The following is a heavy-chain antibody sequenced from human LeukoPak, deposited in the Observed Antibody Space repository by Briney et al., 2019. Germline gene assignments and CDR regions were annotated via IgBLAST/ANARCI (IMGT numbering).Heavy chain of an antibody. CDR3: AKVSSIQLRALSGFDP. Sequence: PTGGSLRLSCAASGFTFSSYAMSWVRQAPGKGLEWVSTISGSGGSTYYADSVKGRFTISRDNSKNTLYLQMNSLRAEDTAVYYCAKVSSIQLRALSGFDPWGQGTLVTVSS. V-gene: IGHV3-23*01. D-gene: IGHD5-18*01. CDR2: ISGSGGST. CDR1: GFTFSSYA. J-gene: IGHJ5*02.